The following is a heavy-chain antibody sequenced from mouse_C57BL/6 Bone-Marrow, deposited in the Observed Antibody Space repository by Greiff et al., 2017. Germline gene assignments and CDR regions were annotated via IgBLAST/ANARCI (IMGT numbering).Heavy chain of an antibody. D-gene: IGHD1-1*01. CDR1: GYTFTGYW. CDR3: ARDGKFDD. V-gene: IGHV1-9*01. Sequence: VQLQQSGAELMQPGASVKLSCKATGYTFTGYWIAWVKQRPGHGLEWIGEILPGSGSTNYNEKFKGKSTFTADTSSNTAYMQLSSLTTDDYDSYYWARDGKFDDWGQGTTLTVSS. CDR2: ILPGSGST. J-gene: IGHJ2*01.